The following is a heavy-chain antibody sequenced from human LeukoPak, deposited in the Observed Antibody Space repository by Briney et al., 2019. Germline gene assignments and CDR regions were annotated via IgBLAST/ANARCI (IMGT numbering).Heavy chain of an antibody. CDR2: ISAYNGNT. V-gene: IGHV1-18*01. J-gene: IGHJ3*02. CDR1: GYTFTSYD. CDR3: ARDRGPGRGAFDI. Sequence: VASVKVSCKASGYTFTSYDINWVRQATGQGLEWMGWISAYNGNTNYAQKLQGRVTMTTDTSTSTAYMELRSLRSDDTAVYYCARDRGPGRGAFDIWGQGTMVTVSS. D-gene: IGHD3-10*01.